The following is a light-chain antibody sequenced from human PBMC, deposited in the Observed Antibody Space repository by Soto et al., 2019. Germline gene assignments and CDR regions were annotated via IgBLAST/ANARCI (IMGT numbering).Light chain of an antibody. CDR3: QQRSNWPIT. CDR1: QSVSSH. Sequence: EIVMTQSPATLSVSPGEGATVSCRASQSVSSHLAWYQHKPGQAPRLLFYDASTRATGIPARFSGSGSGTEFTLTISSLQPEDFATYYCQQRSNWPITFGQGTRLEI. J-gene: IGKJ5*01. V-gene: IGKV3-15*01. CDR2: DAS.